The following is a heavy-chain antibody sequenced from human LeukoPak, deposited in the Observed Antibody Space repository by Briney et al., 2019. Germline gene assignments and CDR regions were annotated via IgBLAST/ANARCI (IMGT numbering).Heavy chain of an antibody. D-gene: IGHD2-21*02. J-gene: IGHJ2*01. V-gene: IGHV1-69*04. Sequence: ASVKVSCKASGGTFSSYAISWVRQAPGKGLEWMGRIILILGIPNYAQKFQGRVTITADKSTTTAYMELSSLRSEDTAVYYCATEAIVVVTARDYWYFDLWGRGTLVTVSS. CDR3: ATEAIVVVTARDYWYFDL. CDR1: GGTFSSYA. CDR2: IILILGIP.